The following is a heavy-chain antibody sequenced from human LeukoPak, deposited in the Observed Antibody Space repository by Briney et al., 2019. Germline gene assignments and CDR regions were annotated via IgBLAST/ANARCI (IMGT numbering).Heavy chain of an antibody. D-gene: IGHD6-13*01. Sequence: PGGSLRLSCAASGFTFSSYAMHWVRQAPGKGLEWVAVLSYDGSNKYYADSVKGRFTISRDNSKNTLYLQMNSLRAEDTAVYYCAREGSSWPFDYWGQGTLVTVSS. CDR3: AREGSSWPFDY. CDR1: GFTFSSYA. V-gene: IGHV3-30*04. J-gene: IGHJ4*02. CDR2: LSYDGSNK.